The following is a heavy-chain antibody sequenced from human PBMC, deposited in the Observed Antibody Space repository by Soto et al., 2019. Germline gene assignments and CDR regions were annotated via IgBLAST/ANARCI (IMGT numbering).Heavy chain of an antibody. CDR3: ARVTMAARYTYYYYGMDV. V-gene: IGHV1-69*01. CDR1: GGTFSSYA. Sequence: QVQLVQSGAEVKKPGSSVKVSCKASGGTFSSYAISWVRQAPGQGLEWMGGIIPIFGTANYAQKFQGRVTMTADESTSTAYMELSSLRSEDTAVYYWARVTMAARYTYYYYGMDVWGQGTTVTVSS. J-gene: IGHJ6*02. D-gene: IGHD3-16*02. CDR2: IIPIFGTA.